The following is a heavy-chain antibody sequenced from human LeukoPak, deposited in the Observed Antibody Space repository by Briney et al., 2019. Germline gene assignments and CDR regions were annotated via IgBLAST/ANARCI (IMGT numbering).Heavy chain of an antibody. D-gene: IGHD3-10*01. CDR2: IKGDGREE. CDR3: ARGSYGWGYQYYDMDV. CDR1: GFTFSSYW. V-gene: IGHV3-7*01. Sequence: GGSLRLSCVVSGFTFSSYWMAWVRQAPGKGLEWVANIKGDGREERYVDSVKGRFTISRDNTKNSLYLQMNSLRDEDTAVYYCARGSYGWGYQYYDMDVWGQGTTVTVSS. J-gene: IGHJ6*02.